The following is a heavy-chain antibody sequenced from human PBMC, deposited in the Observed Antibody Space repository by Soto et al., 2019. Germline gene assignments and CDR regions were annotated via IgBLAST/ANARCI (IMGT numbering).Heavy chain of an antibody. J-gene: IGHJ4*02. D-gene: IGHD6-6*01. CDR3: AKDPKLSSSYLQRDFDY. Sequence: EVQLLESGGGLVQPGGSLRLSCAASGFTFSSYAMSWVRQAPGKGLEWVSAISGSGGSTYYADSVKGRFTISRDNSKNTLYLQMNSLRAEDTAVYYCAKDPKLSSSYLQRDFDYWGQGTLVTVSS. CDR1: GFTFSSYA. V-gene: IGHV3-23*01. CDR2: ISGSGGST.